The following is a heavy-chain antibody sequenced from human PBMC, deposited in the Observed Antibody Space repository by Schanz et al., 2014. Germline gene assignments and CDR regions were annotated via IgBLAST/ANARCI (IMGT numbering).Heavy chain of an antibody. CDR3: ARGGGPEDVFDI. CDR1: GYTFTDYG. V-gene: IGHV1-69*04. D-gene: IGHD5-12*01. Sequence: QGQLVQSGPEVKEPGASVKVSCKASGYTFTDYGVIWVRQAPGQGLEWMGRIIPIHGIVNYAQRFQDRVRITADKSTSTAYMELSSLRSDDTAVYYCARGGGPEDVFDIWGQGTILTVSS. CDR2: IIPIHGIV. J-gene: IGHJ3*02.